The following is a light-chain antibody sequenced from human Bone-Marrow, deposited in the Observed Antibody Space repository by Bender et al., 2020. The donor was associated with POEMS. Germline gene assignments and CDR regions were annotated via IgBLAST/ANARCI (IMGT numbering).Light chain of an antibody. J-gene: IGLJ2*01. Sequence: QSALTQPPSVSGSPGQSVTISCTGTSSDVGTYNRVSWYQQPPGTAPKLMIYEVRNRPSGVSNRFSGSKSGNTASLTISGLQAEDEADYYCCSYAGSSTLVFGGGTKLTVL. V-gene: IGLV2-18*02. CDR3: CSYAGSSTLV. CDR1: SSDVGTYNR. CDR2: EVR.